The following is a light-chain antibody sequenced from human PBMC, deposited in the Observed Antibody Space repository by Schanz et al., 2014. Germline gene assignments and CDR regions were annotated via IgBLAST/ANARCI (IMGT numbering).Light chain of an antibody. J-gene: IGLJ1*01. CDR1: SSDVGSHNL. CDR2: DVS. CDR3: SSYTSSSTYV. Sequence: QSALTQPASVSGSPGQSITISCTGTSSDVGSHNLVSWYQQHPGKAPKLMIYDVSKRPSGVPDRFSGSKSGNTASLTVSGLQAEDEADYYCSSYTSSSTYVFGTGTK. V-gene: IGLV2-14*02.